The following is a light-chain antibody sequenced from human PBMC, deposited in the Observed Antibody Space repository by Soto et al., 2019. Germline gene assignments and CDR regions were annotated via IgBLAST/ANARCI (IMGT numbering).Light chain of an antibody. CDR3: QQYGSSPVP. J-gene: IGKJ1*01. V-gene: IGKV3-20*01. CDR1: QSVSSIY. CDR2: GAS. Sequence: EIVLTQSPGTLSLSPGERATLSCRASQSVSSIYLAWYQQKPGQAPSVLIYGASSRATGIPDRFSGSGSGIDFTRTISRLEPADFAVFYCQQYGSSPVPVGQGTKVEIK.